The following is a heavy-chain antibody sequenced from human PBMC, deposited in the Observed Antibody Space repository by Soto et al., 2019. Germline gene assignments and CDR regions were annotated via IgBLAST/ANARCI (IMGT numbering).Heavy chain of an antibody. Sequence: SETLSLTCTVSGGSVSSGSCYWSWIRQPPGKGLEWIGYIYYSGSTNYNPSLKSRVTISVDTSKNQFSLKLSSVTAADTAVYYCAGRDGYNFAEYFQHWGQGTLVTVSS. CDR3: AGRDGYNFAEYFQH. D-gene: IGHD5-12*01. J-gene: IGHJ1*01. CDR2: IYYSGST. CDR1: GGSVSSGSCY. V-gene: IGHV4-61*01.